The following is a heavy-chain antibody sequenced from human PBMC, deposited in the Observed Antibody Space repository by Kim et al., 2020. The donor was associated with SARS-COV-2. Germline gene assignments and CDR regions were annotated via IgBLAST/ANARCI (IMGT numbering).Heavy chain of an antibody. D-gene: IGHD6-6*01. J-gene: IGHJ6*02. CDR2: ISYDGSNK. V-gene: IGHV3-30*04. CDR3: AREGEQLVRFSYYYYGMDV. CDR1: GFTFSSYA. Sequence: GGSLRLSCAASGFTFSSYAMHWVRQAPGKGLEWVAVISYDGSNKYYADSVKGRFTISRDNSKNTLYLQMNSLRAEDTAVYYCAREGEQLVRFSYYYYGMDVWGRGTTVTVSS.